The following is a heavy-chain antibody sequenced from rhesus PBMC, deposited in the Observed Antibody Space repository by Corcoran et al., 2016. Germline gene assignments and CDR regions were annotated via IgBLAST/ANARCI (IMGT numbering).Heavy chain of an antibody. Sequence: QVQLQESGPAVVKPSETLSLTCAVSGGSISSSNWWSWIRQSPGKGLEWIGGIYGSGGSTEYNPSRKSRVPISIDTSKNQFSLKLGSVTAADTAVYYCARRALVYYFDYWGQGVLVTVSS. CDR2: IYGSGGST. J-gene: IGHJ4*01. V-gene: IGHV4-93*02. CDR3: ARRALVYYFDY. CDR1: GGSISSSNW. D-gene: IGHD2-39*01.